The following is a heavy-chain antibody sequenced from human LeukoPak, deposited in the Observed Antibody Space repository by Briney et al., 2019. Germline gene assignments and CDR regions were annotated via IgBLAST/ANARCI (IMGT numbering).Heavy chain of an antibody. CDR3: ARSRTAMVNDAFDI. J-gene: IGHJ3*02. D-gene: IGHD5-18*01. V-gene: IGHV4-59*01. CDR1: GGSISSYY. Sequence: PSGTLSLTCTVSGGSISSYYWSWIRQPPGKGLEWIGYIYYSGSTNYNPSLKSRVTISVDTSKNQFSLKLSSVTAADTAVYYCARSRTAMVNDAFDIWGQGTMVTVSS. CDR2: IYYSGST.